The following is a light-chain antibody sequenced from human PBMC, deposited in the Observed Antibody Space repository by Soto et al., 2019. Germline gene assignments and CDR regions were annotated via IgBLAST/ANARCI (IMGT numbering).Light chain of an antibody. J-gene: IGLJ2*01. CDR2: ENN. Sequence: QSVLTQPPSVSADPGQKVTISCSGSSSNIGNNYVSWYQQLPGTAPKLLIYENNKRPSGIPDRFSGSKSGTSATLGITGLQTGDEGDYYCGTWDSSLSAVVFGGGTKLTVL. V-gene: IGLV1-51*02. CDR1: SSNIGNNY. CDR3: GTWDSSLSAVV.